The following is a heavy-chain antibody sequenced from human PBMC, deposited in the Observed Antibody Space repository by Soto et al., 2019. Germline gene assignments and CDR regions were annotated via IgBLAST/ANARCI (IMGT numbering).Heavy chain of an antibody. V-gene: IGHV3-74*01. J-gene: IGHJ3*02. Sequence: EVQLVESGGGLVQPGGSLRLSCAASGFTFSSYWMHWVRQAPGKGLVWVSRSNSDGSSTSYADSVKGRFTISRDNAKNTLYLQMNSLRAEDTALYYCARPAMVRVGACEIWGQGTMVTVSS. CDR3: ARPAMVRVGACEI. CDR2: SNSDGSST. CDR1: GFTFSSYW. D-gene: IGHD5-18*01.